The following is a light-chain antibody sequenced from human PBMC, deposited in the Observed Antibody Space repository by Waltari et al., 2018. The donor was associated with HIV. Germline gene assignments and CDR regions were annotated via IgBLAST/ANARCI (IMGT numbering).Light chain of an antibody. CDR3: QVWDDSSDHVI. V-gene: IGLV3-21*02. J-gene: IGLJ2*01. CDR1: NVGAKT. Sequence: SYVLTQPPSVSVAPGQTARITCGGYNVGAKTAHWYQQKPGQAPVVVVYDDSLRPPGIPERISGSNPGNTATLTISRVEAGDEADYYCQVWDDSSDHVIFGGGTKLTVL. CDR2: DDS.